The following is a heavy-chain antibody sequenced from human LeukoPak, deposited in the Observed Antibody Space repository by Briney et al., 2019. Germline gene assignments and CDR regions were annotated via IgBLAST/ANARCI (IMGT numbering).Heavy chain of an antibody. Sequence: GXLRLSCAASGFTFSSCWMSWVRQAQGKGLEWVANIKQDGSEKYYVDSVKGRFTVSRDNAKNSLYLQMNSLRAEDTAVYYCARVYGSSWYFDFWGQGTLVTVSS. CDR1: GFTFSSCW. CDR2: IKQDGSEK. CDR3: ARVYGSSWYFDF. J-gene: IGHJ4*02. D-gene: IGHD6-13*01. V-gene: IGHV3-7*04.